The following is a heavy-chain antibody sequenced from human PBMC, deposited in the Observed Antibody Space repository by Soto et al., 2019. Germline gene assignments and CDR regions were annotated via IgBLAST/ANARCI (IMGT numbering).Heavy chain of an antibody. Sequence: QITLNESGPTVVRPTETLTLTCRLSGFSLTTSGVGVGWIRQSPGKAPEWLALIYWDDDKRYSASLKSGLTITKDTSKNQVVLTVSDLDPTDTATYYCAHRVLRTVFGVVTTTAIYFDFWGQGTPGAVSS. CDR2: IYWDDDK. J-gene: IGHJ4*02. D-gene: IGHD3-3*01. CDR3: AHRVLRTVFGVVTTTAIYFDF. V-gene: IGHV2-5*02. CDR1: GFSLTTSGVG.